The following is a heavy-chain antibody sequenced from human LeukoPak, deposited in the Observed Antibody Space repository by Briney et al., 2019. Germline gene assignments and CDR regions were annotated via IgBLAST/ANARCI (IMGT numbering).Heavy chain of an antibody. CDR2: VYYSGNT. CDR3: ARDLSVDPLTAA. Sequence: PSETLSLTCTVSGGSISSYYWGWIRQPPGKGLEWIGNVYYSGNTYYNPSLKSRLTISVDTSKNQFSLKLISVTAADTAVYYCARDLSVDPLTAAWGQGTLVTVSS. CDR1: GGSISSYY. J-gene: IGHJ5*02. V-gene: IGHV4-39*07. D-gene: IGHD5-12*01.